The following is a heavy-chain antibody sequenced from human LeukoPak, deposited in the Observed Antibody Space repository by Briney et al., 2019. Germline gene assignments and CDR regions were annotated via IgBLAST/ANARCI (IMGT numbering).Heavy chain of an antibody. D-gene: IGHD3-22*01. V-gene: IGHV1-2*02. CDR1: GYTFTDYY. J-gene: IGHJ3*02. CDR3: ATSSQTEYYYDSSAFLDAFDI. Sequence: ASVKVSCKASGYTFTDYYMHWVRQAPGQGLEWMGWINPNSGGTNYAQKFQGRVTMTRDTSISTAYMELSRLRSDDTAVYYCATSSQTEYYYDSSAFLDAFDIWGQGTMVTVSS. CDR2: INPNSGGT.